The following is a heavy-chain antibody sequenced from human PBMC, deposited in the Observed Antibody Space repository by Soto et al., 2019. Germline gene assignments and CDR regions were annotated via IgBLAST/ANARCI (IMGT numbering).Heavy chain of an antibody. CDR1: GFSLSTSGVG. Sequence: QITLKESGPTLVKPTQPLTLTCTFSGFSLSTSGVGVGWIRQPPGKALEWLALIYWDDDKRYSPSLKSRLTITKDTSKNQVVLTRTNMDPVDTATYYCAHRRDIVVVPAARHDAFDIWGQGTMVTVSS. J-gene: IGHJ3*02. V-gene: IGHV2-5*02. CDR3: AHRRDIVVVPAARHDAFDI. CDR2: IYWDDDK. D-gene: IGHD2-2*01.